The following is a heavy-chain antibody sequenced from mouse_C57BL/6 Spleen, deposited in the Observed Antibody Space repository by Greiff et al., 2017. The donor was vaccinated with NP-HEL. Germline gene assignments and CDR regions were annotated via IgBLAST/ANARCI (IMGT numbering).Heavy chain of an antibody. CDR3: ARQLFDY. V-gene: IGHV1-26*01. Sequence: VQLQQSGPELVKPGASVKISCKASGYTFTDYYMNWVKQSHGKSLEWIGDINPNNGGTSYNQKFKGKATLTVDKSSSTAYMELRSLTSEDSAVYYCARQLFDYWGQGTTLTVSS. CDR2: INPNNGGT. CDR1: GYTFTDYY. J-gene: IGHJ2*01. D-gene: IGHD3-1*01.